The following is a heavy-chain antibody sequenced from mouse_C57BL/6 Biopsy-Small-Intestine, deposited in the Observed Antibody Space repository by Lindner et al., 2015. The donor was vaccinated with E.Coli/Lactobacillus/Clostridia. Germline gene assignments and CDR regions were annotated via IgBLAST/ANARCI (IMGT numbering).Heavy chain of an antibody. CDR3: ARANHLWGSGGNSVALDY. J-gene: IGHJ4*01. CDR2: INTYDVGPNYAQNT. V-gene: IGHV14-2*02. D-gene: IGHD2-1*01. Sequence: SVKVSCKASGYTFINNNIAWVRQSPGHGLEWMGWINTYDVGPNYAQNTNYAQNFQGRVTMTTDTSTRTAYLELRSLRSDDTAVYYCARANHLWGSGGNSVALDYWGQGTLVTVSS. CDR1: GYTFINNN.